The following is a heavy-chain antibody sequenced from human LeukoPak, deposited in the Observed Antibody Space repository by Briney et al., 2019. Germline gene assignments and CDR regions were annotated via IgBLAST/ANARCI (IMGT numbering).Heavy chain of an antibody. J-gene: IGHJ5*02. CDR2: INPNSGGT. V-gene: IGHV1-2*02. CDR3: AREGYYYGSGSYPHNWFDP. Sequence: ASVKVSCKASGYTFTGYYMHWVRQAPGQGLEWMGWINPNSGGTNYAQKFQGRVTMTRDTSISTAYMELSRLRSDDTAVYYCAREGYYYGSGSYPHNWFDPWGQGTLVTVSS. CDR1: GYTFTGYY. D-gene: IGHD3-10*01.